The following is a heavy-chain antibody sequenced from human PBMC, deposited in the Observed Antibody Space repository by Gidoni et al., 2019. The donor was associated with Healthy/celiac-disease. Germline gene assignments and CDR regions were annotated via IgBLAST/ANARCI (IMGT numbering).Heavy chain of an antibody. D-gene: IGHD6-13*01. Sequence: QVQLVESGGGVVQPGRSRRLSCAASGFTFSRYGMHWVRQAPGKGLEWVAVIWYDGRNKYYADSVKGRFTIFRDNSKNTLYLQMNSLRAEDTAVYYCARDPQSSSWFYYYYMDVWGKGTTVTVSS. CDR2: IWYDGRNK. CDR1: GFTFSRYG. CDR3: ARDPQSSSWFYYYYMDV. V-gene: IGHV3-33*01. J-gene: IGHJ6*03.